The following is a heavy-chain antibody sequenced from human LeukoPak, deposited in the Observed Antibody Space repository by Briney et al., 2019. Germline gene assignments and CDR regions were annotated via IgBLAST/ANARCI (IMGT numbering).Heavy chain of an antibody. V-gene: IGHV1-18*01. J-gene: IGHJ5*02. D-gene: IGHD2-2*01. CDR1: GYTFTSYG. CDR2: ISAYNGNT. Sequence: ASVKVSCKASGYTFTSYGINWVRQAPGQGLQWVGWISAYNGNTNYAQKLQGRLTMTTDTSTSTAYMELRSLRSDDTAVYYCARARNIVVGPVATGNWLDPWDQGTLVTVSS. CDR3: ARARNIVVGPVATGNWLDP.